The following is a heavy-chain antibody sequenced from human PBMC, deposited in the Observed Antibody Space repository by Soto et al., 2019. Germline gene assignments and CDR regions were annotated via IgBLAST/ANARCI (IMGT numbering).Heavy chain of an antibody. D-gene: IGHD1-26*01. Sequence: SVKVSCKASGGTFSSYAISWVRQAPGQGLEWMGGIIPIFGTANYAQKFQGRVTITADESTSTAYMELSSLRSEDTAVYYCARDWELGSYFDYWGQGTLVTLSS. CDR3: ARDWELGSYFDY. CDR1: GGTFSSYA. CDR2: IIPIFGTA. J-gene: IGHJ4*02. V-gene: IGHV1-69*13.